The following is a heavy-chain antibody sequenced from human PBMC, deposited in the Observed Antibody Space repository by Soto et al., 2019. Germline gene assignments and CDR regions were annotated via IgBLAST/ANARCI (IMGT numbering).Heavy chain of an antibody. CDR3: ARGKAADFYNWFDP. CDR1: GGSFSGYY. J-gene: IGHJ5*02. CDR2: INHSGST. D-gene: IGHD6-13*01. V-gene: IGHV4-34*01. Sequence: PSETLSLTCAVYGGSFSGYYWSWIRQPPGKGLEWIGEINHSGSTNYNPSLKSRVTISVDTFKNQFSLKLSSVTAADTAVYYCARGKAADFYNWFDPWGQGTLVTVSS.